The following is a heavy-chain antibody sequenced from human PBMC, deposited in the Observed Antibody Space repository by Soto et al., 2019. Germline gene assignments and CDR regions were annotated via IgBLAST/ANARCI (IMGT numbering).Heavy chain of an antibody. D-gene: IGHD3-10*01. V-gene: IGHV1-2*02. J-gene: IGHJ6*02. CDR3: ARDLCPLGSGSACPKFGLEF. CDR1: GYTFTGHY. CDR2: LKSDNGGA. Sequence: ASVKVSCKASGYTFTGHYMHWVRQVPGKGLEYLGWLKSDNGGAYSAPKFQGRVTFTRDTSTTTAYMELSGLRSDDTAVYFCARDLCPLGSGSACPKFGLEFWGQGTTVPVSS.